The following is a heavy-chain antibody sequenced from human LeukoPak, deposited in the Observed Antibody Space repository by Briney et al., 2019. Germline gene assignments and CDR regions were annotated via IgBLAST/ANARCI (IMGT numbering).Heavy chain of an antibody. CDR2: INHSGST. CDR1: GGSFSGYY. Sequence: TSETLSLTCAVYGGSFSGYYWSWIRQPPGKGLEWIGEINHSGSTNYNPSLKSRVTISVDTSKNQFSLKLSSVTAADTAVYYCARHAVTTVDFDYWGQGTLVTVSS. V-gene: IGHV4-34*01. CDR3: ARHAVTTVDFDY. D-gene: IGHD4-17*01. J-gene: IGHJ4*02.